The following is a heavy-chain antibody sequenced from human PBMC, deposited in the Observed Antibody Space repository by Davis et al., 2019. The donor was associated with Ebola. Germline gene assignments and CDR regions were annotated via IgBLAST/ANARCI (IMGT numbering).Heavy chain of an antibody. CDR3: ASYDFWSGLVDY. CDR2: SHYSGNT. V-gene: IGHV4-39*01. D-gene: IGHD3-3*01. J-gene: IGHJ4*02. CDR1: GDSIASSPHY. Sequence: SETLSLTCSVSGDSIASSPHYWGWIRQTPGKGLEWIGSSHYSGNTFYNPSLNSRVTISLDTSKNQFSLKLRSVTAADTAVYYCASYDFWSGLVDYWGQGTLVTVSS.